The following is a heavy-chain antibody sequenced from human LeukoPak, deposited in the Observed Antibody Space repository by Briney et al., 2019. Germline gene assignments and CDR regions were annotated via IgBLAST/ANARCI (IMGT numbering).Heavy chain of an antibody. J-gene: IGHJ3*02. CDR3: ARDHSPSGAFDI. CDR1: GDSISSYY. D-gene: IGHD3-10*01. Sequence: KPSETLSLTCTVSGDSISSYYWSWLRQPPGKGREWIGYIYYRGSTNYNPSLKGRVTISVDTSKNQFSLKLSSVTTADTVVYYCARDHSPSGAFDIWGQGIMVTVSS. V-gene: IGHV4-59*01. CDR2: IYYRGST.